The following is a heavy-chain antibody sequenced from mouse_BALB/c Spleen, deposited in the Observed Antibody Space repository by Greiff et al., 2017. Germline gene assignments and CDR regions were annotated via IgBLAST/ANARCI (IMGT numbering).Heavy chain of an antibody. D-gene: IGHD2-2*01. CDR1: GYTFTDYW. CDR3: ARMGNGYDAFDY. CDR2: IDTSDSYT. V-gene: IGHV1-69*01. J-gene: IGHJ2*01. Sequence: VQLQQPGAELVMPGASVKMSCKASGYTFTDYWMHWVKQRPGQGLEWIGAIDTSDSYTSYNQKFKGKATLTVDESSSTAYMQLSSLTSEDSAVYYCARMGNGYDAFDYWGQGTTLTVSS.